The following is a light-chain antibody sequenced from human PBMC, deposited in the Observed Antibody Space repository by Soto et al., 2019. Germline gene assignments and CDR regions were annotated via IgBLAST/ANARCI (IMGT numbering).Light chain of an antibody. CDR2: DVS. Sequence: QSALTQPASVSGSPGQSITISCTGTTSDVGGYNYVSWYQQHPGKVPKLMIYDVSHRPSGVSIRFSGSKSGNTASLTISELQAEDEADYYCSSYTTSTVYVFGTGTKLTVL. V-gene: IGLV2-14*01. J-gene: IGLJ1*01. CDR3: SSYTTSTVYV. CDR1: TSDVGGYNY.